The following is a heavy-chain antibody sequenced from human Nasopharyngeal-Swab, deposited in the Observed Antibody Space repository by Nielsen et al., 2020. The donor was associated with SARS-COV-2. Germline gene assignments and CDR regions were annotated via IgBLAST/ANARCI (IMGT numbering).Heavy chain of an antibody. CDR1: GFTFDDYG. V-gene: IGHV3-9*01. J-gene: IGHJ4*02. D-gene: IGHD5-18*01. CDR3: AKARRTDTYGYECFDS. CDR2: ITWNSGNK. Sequence: SLKISCVASGFTFDDYGLHWVRQPPGKGLEWVSGITWNSGNKGYAESVQGRFTISRDNAKNSLYLQMNSLRAEDTAFYYCAKARRTDTYGYECFDSWGQGTLVTVSS.